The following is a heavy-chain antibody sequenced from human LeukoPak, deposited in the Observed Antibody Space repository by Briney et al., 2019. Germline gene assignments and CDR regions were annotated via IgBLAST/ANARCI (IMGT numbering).Heavy chain of an antibody. J-gene: IGHJ4*02. D-gene: IGHD5-24*01. CDR3: AREGMATNDY. CDR1: GYTFTSYG. Sequence: ASVKLSCTASGYTFTSYGISWVRQAPGQGLEWMGWISAYNGTTNYAQKLQGRVTMTTDTSTSTAYLELRSLRSDDTAVYYCAREGMATNDYWGQGTLVTVSS. CDR2: ISAYNGTT. V-gene: IGHV1-18*01.